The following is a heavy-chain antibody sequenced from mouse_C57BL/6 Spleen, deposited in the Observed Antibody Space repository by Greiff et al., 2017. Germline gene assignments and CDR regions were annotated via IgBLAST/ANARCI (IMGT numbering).Heavy chain of an antibody. D-gene: IGHD2-4*01. V-gene: IGHV1-9*01. J-gene: IGHJ4*01. CDR2: ILPGSGST. CDR3: ARKDYYDYGGGGYYYAMDY. Sequence: VQLQQSGAELMKPGASVKLSCKATGYTFIGYWIEWVKQRPGHGLEWIGEILPGSGSTNYNEKFKGKATFTADTSSNTAYMQLSSQTTEDSAIYYCARKDYYDYGGGGYYYAMDYWGQGTSVTVSS. CDR1: GYTFIGYW.